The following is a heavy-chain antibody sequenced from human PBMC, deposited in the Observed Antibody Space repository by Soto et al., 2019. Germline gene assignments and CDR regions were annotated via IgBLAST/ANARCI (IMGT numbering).Heavy chain of an antibody. CDR3: ARDRRAVAGTPYYSGMDV. J-gene: IGHJ6*02. D-gene: IGHD6-19*01. CDR1: GFTFSSYG. CDR2: IWYDGSNK. V-gene: IGHV3-33*01. Sequence: QVQLVESGGGVVQPGRSLRLSCAASGFTFSSYGMHWVRQAPGKGLEWVAVIWYDGSNKYYADSVKGRFTISRDNSKNTLYLQMRSLRAEDTAVYYCARDRRAVAGTPYYSGMDVWGQGTTVTVSS.